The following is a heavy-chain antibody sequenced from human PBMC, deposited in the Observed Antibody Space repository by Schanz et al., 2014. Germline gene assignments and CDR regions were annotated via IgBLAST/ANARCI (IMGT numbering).Heavy chain of an antibody. V-gene: IGHV3-30*19. CDR2: ISYDGRNK. J-gene: IGHJ4*02. D-gene: IGHD1-1*01. CDR1: GFTFSSYG. CDR3: ARAHGNNWYGKGLDY. Sequence: QVQLVESGGGVVQFGRSLRLSCVASGFTFSSYGMHWVRQAPGKGLEWVAVISYDGRNKYYADSVKGRFTISRDNSKNTLYLQMNSLRAEDTAVYYCARAHGNNWYGKGLDYWGQGTQVTVSS.